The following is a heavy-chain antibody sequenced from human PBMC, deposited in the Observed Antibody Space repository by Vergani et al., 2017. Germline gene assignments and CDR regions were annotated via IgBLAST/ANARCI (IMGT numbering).Heavy chain of an antibody. CDR2: ISYDGTEK. CDR3: AKDADIVVVVAANAFDI. V-gene: IGHV3-30-3*01. Sequence: QVKLEESGGGVVQPGRSLRLSCAASGFSFGNYAMHWVRQAPGKGLEWVGVISYDGTEKKYADSVNGRFTISRDNSKKMMSLQMNSLRAEDTAVYYCAKDADIVVVVAANAFDIWGQGTMVTVSS. J-gene: IGHJ3*02. D-gene: IGHD2-15*01. CDR1: GFSFGNYA.